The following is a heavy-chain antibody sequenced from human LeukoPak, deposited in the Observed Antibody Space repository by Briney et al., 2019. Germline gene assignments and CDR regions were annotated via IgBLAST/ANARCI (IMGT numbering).Heavy chain of an antibody. D-gene: IGHD4-11*01. Sequence: GGSLRLSCAASGFTFSDYYMSWVRQAPGKGLEWVANIKQDGSEKYYVDSVKGRFTISRDNAKNSLYLQMNSLRAEDTAVYYCARAQLLRFDYWGQGTLVTVSS. J-gene: IGHJ4*02. V-gene: IGHV3-7*01. CDR3: ARAQLLRFDY. CDR2: IKQDGSEK. CDR1: GFTFSDYY.